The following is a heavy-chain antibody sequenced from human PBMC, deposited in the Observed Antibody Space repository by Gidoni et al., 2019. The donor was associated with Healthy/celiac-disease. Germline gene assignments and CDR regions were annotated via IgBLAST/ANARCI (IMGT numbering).Heavy chain of an antibody. Sequence: QVQLVESGGGVVQPGRSLRLYCAASGFTFSSYGMHWVRQAPGKGLEWVAVISYDGSNKYYADSVKGRFTISRDNSKNTLYLQMNSLRAEDTAVYYCAKDRDYGDYGILDYWGQGTLVTVSS. J-gene: IGHJ4*02. CDR3: AKDRDYGDYGILDY. CDR2: ISYDGSNK. V-gene: IGHV3-30*18. CDR1: GFTFSSYG. D-gene: IGHD4-17*01.